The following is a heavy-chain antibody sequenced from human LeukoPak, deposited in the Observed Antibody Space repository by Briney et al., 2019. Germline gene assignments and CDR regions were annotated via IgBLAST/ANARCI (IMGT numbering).Heavy chain of an antibody. J-gene: IGHJ6*02. CDR2: IYYSGST. Sequence: PSETLSLTCTVSGGSISSYYWSWIRQPQGKGLEWIGYIYYSGSTNYNPSLKSRVTISVDTSKNQFSLKLSSMTAADTAVYYCARVHDYGDYDGYYYYGMDVWGQGTTVTVSS. V-gene: IGHV4-59*01. D-gene: IGHD4-17*01. CDR3: ARVHDYGDYDGYYYYGMDV. CDR1: GGSISSYY.